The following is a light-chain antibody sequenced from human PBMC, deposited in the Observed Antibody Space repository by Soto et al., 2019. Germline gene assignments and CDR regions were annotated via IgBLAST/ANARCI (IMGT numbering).Light chain of an antibody. V-gene: IGLV6-57*03. CDR2: DHD. CDR3: QSYDSSNPWV. CDR1: SGSIASSD. Sequence: NFMLTQSHSVSESPGRTVTISCTRSSGSIASSDVHWFQQRPGRAPTTVIYDHDQRPSGVPDRFSGSIDRSSNSASLTISGLKTEDEANYYCQSYDSSNPWVFGGGTQLTVL. J-gene: IGLJ3*02.